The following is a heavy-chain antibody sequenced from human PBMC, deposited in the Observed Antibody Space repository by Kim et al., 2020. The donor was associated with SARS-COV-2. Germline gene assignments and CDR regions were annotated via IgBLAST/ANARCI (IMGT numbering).Heavy chain of an antibody. CDR2: ISSSGAYI. V-gene: IGHV3-21*01. CDR1: GFTFSDYS. CDR3: ARGGWHFVRVQYDF. J-gene: IGHJ4*02. D-gene: IGHD3-3*02. Sequence: GGSLRLSCAASGFTFSDYSVHWVRQAPGKGLEWVSSISSSGAYIYYADSVKGRFAISRDNAKNSLYLQLNSLRAEDTAIYYCARGGWHFVRVQYDFWGQGTLVTVSS.